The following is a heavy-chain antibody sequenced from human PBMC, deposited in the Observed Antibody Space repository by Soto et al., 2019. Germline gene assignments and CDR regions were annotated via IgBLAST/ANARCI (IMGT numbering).Heavy chain of an antibody. CDR1: GDIFDSLT. Sequence: QVQLVQSGAEMKKPGSSVKVSCQASGDIFDSLTINWVRQAPGQGLEWMGRIIPVLGMANYAQKFQGRVTIIADKSTSTVYREVSSLTSEDTAVYYCARELGGYDYLYYYYYMDVWGEGTTVTVSS. J-gene: IGHJ6*03. D-gene: IGHD5-12*01. CDR3: ARELGGYDYLYYYYYMDV. V-gene: IGHV1-69*08. CDR2: IIPVLGMA.